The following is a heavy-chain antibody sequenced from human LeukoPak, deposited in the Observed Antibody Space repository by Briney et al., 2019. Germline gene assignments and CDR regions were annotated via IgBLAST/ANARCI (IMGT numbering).Heavy chain of an antibody. CDR2: VYYSGSS. Sequence: SETLSLTCTVSGSSVSSDEYYWSWVRQHPGMGLEWIGYVYYSGSSYYIPSLESRVTMSVEVSKNQFSLALRSVTAADTAVYYCARVKVLRFLEWFLDFWGQGALVTASS. V-gene: IGHV4-31*03. CDR1: GSSVSSDEYY. J-gene: IGHJ4*02. D-gene: IGHD3-3*01. CDR3: ARVKVLRFLEWFLDF.